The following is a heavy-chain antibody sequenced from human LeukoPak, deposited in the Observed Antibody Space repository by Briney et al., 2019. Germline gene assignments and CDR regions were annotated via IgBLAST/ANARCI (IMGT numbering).Heavy chain of an antibody. CDR2: TGHEGNNE. Sequence: GGSLRLSCTASGLTFSNHGMNWVRQAPDKGLEWVAFTGHEGNNEQYRDSLKGRFTISRDNSKNTLYLQMNSLRTEDTAMYYCAKDGAYYIDDHWGQGTLVTVAS. CDR1: GLTFSNHG. D-gene: IGHD3-10*01. CDR3: AKDGAYYIDDH. V-gene: IGHV3-30*02. J-gene: IGHJ4*02.